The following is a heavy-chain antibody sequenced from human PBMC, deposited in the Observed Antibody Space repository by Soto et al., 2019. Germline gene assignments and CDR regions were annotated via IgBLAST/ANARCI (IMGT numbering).Heavy chain of an antibody. J-gene: IGHJ4*02. CDR2: IYRTGST. Sequence: QVQLQESGPGLVKPSGTLSLTCAVSGGSFTSNNWWTWVRQPPGQGLEWIGEIYRTGSTNYNPSLKRRVTLSIEKSGNQFSLKVTSLTAADTAVYYCASRDPGTSVDYWGQGTLVTVSS. CDR1: GGSFTSNNW. V-gene: IGHV4-4*02. D-gene: IGHD1-7*01. CDR3: ASRDPGTSVDY.